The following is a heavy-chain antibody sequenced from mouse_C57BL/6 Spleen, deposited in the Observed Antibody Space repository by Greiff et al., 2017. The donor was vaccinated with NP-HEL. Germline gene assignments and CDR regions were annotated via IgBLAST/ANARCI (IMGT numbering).Heavy chain of an antibody. J-gene: IGHJ2*01. CDR2: IDPEDGDT. D-gene: IGHD1-1*01. V-gene: IGHV14-1*01. Sequence: VRLQQSGAELVRPGASVKLSCTASGFNIKDYYMHWVKQRPEQGLEWIGRIDPEDGDTEYAPKFQGKATMTADTSSNTAYLQLSSLTSEDTAVYYCTTAYYYGSSKVDYWGQGTTLTVSS. CDR3: TTAYYYGSSKVDY. CDR1: GFNIKDYY.